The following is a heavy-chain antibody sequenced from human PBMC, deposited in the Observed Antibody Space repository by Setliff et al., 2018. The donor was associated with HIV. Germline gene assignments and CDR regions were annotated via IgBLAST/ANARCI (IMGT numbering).Heavy chain of an antibody. CDR1: GGSISSGSYY. Sequence: SQTLSLTCSVSGGSISSGSYYWTWIRQPAGKGPEWIGHIYTNGYTNYNPSLKSRVTISVDTSKNQFSLKLTSVTAADTAVYYCARAPPGIQNDAFDVWGQGTMVTVSS. CDR2: IYTNGYT. J-gene: IGHJ3*01. CDR3: ARAPPGIQNDAFDV. V-gene: IGHV4-61*09.